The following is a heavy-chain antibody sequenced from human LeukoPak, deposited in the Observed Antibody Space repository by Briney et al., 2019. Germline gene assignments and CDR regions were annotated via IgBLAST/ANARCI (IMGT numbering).Heavy chain of an antibody. CDR3: ARVREDPWNSAPHAFDI. CDR2: LHYSGTT. V-gene: IGHV4-59*08. D-gene: IGHD1-1*01. CDR1: GASLSTYS. J-gene: IGHJ3*02. Sequence: SETLSLTCTVSGASLSTYSCVWIRQPPGKGLEWIGHLHYSGTTNYNPSLKSRVTISVDTSKNQFSLKLSSVTAADTAVYYCARVREDPWNSAPHAFDIWGQGTMVTVSS.